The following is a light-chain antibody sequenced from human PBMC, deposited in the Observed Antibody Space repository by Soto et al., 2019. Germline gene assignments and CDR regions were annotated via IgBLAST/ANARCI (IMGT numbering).Light chain of an antibody. J-gene: IGKJ5*01. CDR2: DVS. CDR3: HQRYNWPRVT. Sequence: EIVLTQSPATLSLSPAERVTLSCRASQSVSNSLAWYQQKPGQPPRLLIYDVSNMATGIPARFSGSGSGTDFTLTITSLEPEDFAVYFCHQRYNWPRVTFGQGTQLEIK. V-gene: IGKV3-11*01. CDR1: QSVSNS.